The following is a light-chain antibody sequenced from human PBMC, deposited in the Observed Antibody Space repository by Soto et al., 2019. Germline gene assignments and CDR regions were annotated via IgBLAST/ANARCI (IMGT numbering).Light chain of an antibody. Sequence: QPVLTQSPSASASLGASVKLTCTLSSGHNNYAIAWHQQQPDKGPRFLMRLNSDGSHNKGDGIPDRFSGSSSGAERYLTISSLPYEDKGDYYCQTWGTDIHVEFGGGTKLTVL. CDR3: QTWGTDIHVE. CDR1: SGHNNYA. CDR2: LNSDGSH. V-gene: IGLV4-69*01. J-gene: IGLJ2*01.